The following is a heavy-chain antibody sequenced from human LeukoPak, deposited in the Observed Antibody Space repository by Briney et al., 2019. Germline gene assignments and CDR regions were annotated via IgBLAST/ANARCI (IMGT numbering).Heavy chain of an antibody. J-gene: IGHJ4*02. D-gene: IGHD3-10*01. CDR2: IIPILGIA. Sequence: ASVKVSCKASGGTFSSYAISWVRQAPGQGLEWMGRIIPILGIANYTQKFQGRVTITADKSTSTAYMELSSLRSEDTAVYYCATSTGSYYHFDYWGQGTLVTVSS. CDR3: ATSTGSYYHFDY. V-gene: IGHV1-69*04. CDR1: GGTFSSYA.